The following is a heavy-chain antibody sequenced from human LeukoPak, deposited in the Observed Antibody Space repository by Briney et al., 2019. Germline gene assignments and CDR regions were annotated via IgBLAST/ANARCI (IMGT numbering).Heavy chain of an antibody. J-gene: IGHJ4*02. CDR1: GYTFTSYG. Sequence: ASVKVSCKASGYTFTSYGISWVRQAPGQGLEWMGWISAYNGNTNYAQRFQGRVTITADESTSTAYMELSSLRSEDTAVYYCAKQRYYYDSSGYQHYSDYWGQGTLVTVSS. CDR3: AKQRYYYDSSGYQHYSDY. CDR2: ISAYNGNT. D-gene: IGHD3-22*01. V-gene: IGHV1-18*01.